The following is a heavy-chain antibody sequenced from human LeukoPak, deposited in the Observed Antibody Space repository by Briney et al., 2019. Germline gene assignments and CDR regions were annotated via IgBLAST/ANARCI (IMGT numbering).Heavy chain of an antibody. CDR2: IHHGGST. Sequence: PETLSLTCAVYGRSLSGYYWSWIRQSPGKGLEWIGEIHHGGSTNYNPSLKSRVTMSVDTSKNHFSLKLSSVTAADTAVYFCAREGRMSMGIEYWGQGTLVTVSS. V-gene: IGHV4-34*01. D-gene: IGHD4/OR15-4a*01. J-gene: IGHJ4*02. CDR3: AREGRMSMGIEY. CDR1: GRSLSGYY.